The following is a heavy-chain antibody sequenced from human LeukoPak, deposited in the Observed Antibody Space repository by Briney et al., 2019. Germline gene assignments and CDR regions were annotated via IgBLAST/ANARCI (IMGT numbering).Heavy chain of an antibody. D-gene: IGHD3-3*01. J-gene: IGHJ4*02. V-gene: IGHV3-30*01. CDR1: GFTFSSYA. CDR2: ISYHGTNK. Sequence: GGSLRLSCAASGFTFSSYAMHWVRQAPGKGLEWVAVISYHGTNKFYADSVKGRFTVSRDNSKNTLYLQMDSLRAEDTAMYYCARGDDFWSTSGFYFDSWGQGTLVTVSS. CDR3: ARGDDFWSTSGFYFDS.